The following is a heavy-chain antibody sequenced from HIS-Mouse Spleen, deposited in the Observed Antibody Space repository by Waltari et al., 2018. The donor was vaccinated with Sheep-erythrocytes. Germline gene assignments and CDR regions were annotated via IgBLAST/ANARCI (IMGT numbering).Heavy chain of an antibody. CDR2: IYHSGST. J-gene: IGHJ2*01. D-gene: IGHD6-25*01. CDR3: ARVSAYSSDPMPEPQAPGRYF. CDR1: GYSISSGYY. Sequence: QVQLQESGPGLVKPSETLSLTCTVSGYSISSGYYWCWIRQPPGKGLEWIGSIYHSGSTYYNPSLKSRVTISVDTSKTQFSRKLSSVTAADTAVYYCARVSAYSSDPMPEPQAPGRYF. V-gene: IGHV4-38-2*02.